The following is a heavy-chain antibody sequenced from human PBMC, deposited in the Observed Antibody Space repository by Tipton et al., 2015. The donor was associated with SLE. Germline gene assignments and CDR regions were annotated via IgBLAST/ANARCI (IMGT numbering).Heavy chain of an antibody. CDR3: ARLQWFRRGGWFDP. V-gene: IGHV4-59*01. D-gene: IGHD3-10*01. CDR2: IYYSGST. J-gene: IGHJ5*02. CDR1: GGSISSYY. Sequence: TLSLTCTVSGGSISSYYWSWIRQPPGKGLEWIGYIYYSGSTNYNPPLKSRVTISVDTSKNQFSLKLSPVTAADTAVYYCARLQWFRRGGWFDPWGQGTLVTVSS.